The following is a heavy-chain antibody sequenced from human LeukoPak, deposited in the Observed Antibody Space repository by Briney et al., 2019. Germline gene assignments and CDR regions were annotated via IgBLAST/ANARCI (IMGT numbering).Heavy chain of an antibody. CDR3: AKVETSGGANCYALDY. V-gene: IGHV3-23*01. Sequence: GGPLSLSCAASGFTFSGYAMTWVRQPPEKGLEWVSAISGSDGSTYYADSVKGRFTISRDDSQNTLYLQMNSLSAEDTAVYYCAKVETSGGANCYALDYWGQGTLVTVSS. CDR2: ISGSDGST. CDR1: GFTFSGYA. D-gene: IGHD2-2*01. J-gene: IGHJ4*02.